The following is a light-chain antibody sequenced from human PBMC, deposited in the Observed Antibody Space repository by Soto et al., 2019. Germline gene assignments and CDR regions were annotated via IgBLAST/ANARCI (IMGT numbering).Light chain of an antibody. CDR3: QQFKSYPIT. J-gene: IGKJ1*01. Sequence: DIQMTQSPSSLSSSVGDRVNIACQASQGISSDLAWYQQNPGKAPKLLIYAASTLQNGVPSTFSGSGSGTEFTLTISSLQPEDFGTYYCQQFKSYPITFGQGTKVDIK. V-gene: IGKV1-9*01. CDR2: AAS. CDR1: QGISSD.